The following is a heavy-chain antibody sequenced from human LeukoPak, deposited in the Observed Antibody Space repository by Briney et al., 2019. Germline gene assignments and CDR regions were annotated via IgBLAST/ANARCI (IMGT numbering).Heavy chain of an antibody. CDR1: GYSISSDYY. CDR2: IYHSGSN. Sequence: KSSETLSLTCTVSGYSISSDYYWGWIRQPPGKGLEWIGSIYHSGSNYYNPSLKSRVSISVDTSKKQFSLRLSSVTAADTAVYYCARGVGQYQLLFYFDYWGQGTLVTVSS. CDR3: ARGVGQYQLLFYFDY. D-gene: IGHD2-2*01. V-gene: IGHV4-38-2*02. J-gene: IGHJ4*02.